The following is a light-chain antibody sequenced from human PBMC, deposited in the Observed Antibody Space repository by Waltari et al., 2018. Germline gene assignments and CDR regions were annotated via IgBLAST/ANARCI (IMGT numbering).Light chain of an antibody. V-gene: IGLV4-69*01. Sequence: QLVLTQSPSASASLGASVKPTCTLRRGHSSNVIAWHQQQPEKGPRYLMTVNSDGSHSKGDESPDRFSGSSSGAERYLTSSSVQSEDEADYYCQTGGHGTWVFGGGTKLTVL. J-gene: IGLJ3*02. CDR1: RGHSSNV. CDR3: QTGGHGTWV. CDR2: VNSDGSH.